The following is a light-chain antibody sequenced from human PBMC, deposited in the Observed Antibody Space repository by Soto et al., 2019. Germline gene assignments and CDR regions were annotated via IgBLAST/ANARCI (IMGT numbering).Light chain of an antibody. CDR3: QQANSFPWT. CDR2: AAS. CDR1: QGISSW. Sequence: DIQMTQSPSSVSASVGERVTITCRASQGISSWLAWYPQKPGKAPKLLIYAASSLQSGVPSRFSGSGTPTDFTLTISSLQPEDFATYYCQQANSFPWTFGQGTKVEIK. J-gene: IGKJ1*01. V-gene: IGKV1-12*01.